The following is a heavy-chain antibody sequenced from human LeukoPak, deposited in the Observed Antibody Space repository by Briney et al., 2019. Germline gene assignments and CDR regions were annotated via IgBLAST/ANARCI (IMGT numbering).Heavy chain of an antibody. Sequence: GASVKVSCKASGGTFSSYAISWVRQAPGQGLEWMGWINPNSGGTNYAQKFQGRVTMTRDTSISTAYMELSRLRSDDTAVYYCARESGRVRFDPWGQGTLVTVSS. J-gene: IGHJ5*02. CDR2: INPNSGGT. CDR3: ARESGRVRFDP. V-gene: IGHV1-2*02. CDR1: GGTFSSYA. D-gene: IGHD3-10*01.